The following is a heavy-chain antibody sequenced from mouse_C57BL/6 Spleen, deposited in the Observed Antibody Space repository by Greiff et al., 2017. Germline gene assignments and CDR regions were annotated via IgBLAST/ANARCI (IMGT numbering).Heavy chain of an antibody. V-gene: IGHV1-52*01. CDR3: ARPLYYGSSYWYFDV. J-gene: IGHJ1*03. CDR1: GYTFTSYW. D-gene: IGHD1-1*01. CDR2: IDPSDSET. Sequence: VQLQQPGAELVRPGSSVKLSCKASGYTFTSYWMHWVKQRPIQGLEWIGNIDPSDSETHYNQKFKDKATLTVDKSSGTAYMQLSSLTSEDSAVYDRARPLYYGSSYWYFDVWGTGTTVTVSS.